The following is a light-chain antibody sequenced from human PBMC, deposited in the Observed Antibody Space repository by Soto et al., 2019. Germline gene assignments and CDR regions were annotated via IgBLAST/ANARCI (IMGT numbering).Light chain of an antibody. CDR1: QSISSY. Sequence: DIQMTQSPSSLSASVGDRVTITCRACQSISSYLNWYQQKPGKAPKILIYAASSLQSGVPSRFCGSGSVTDFSLSISSLQPEDFATYYCQQSYSTRFTFGPGTNVDIK. V-gene: IGKV1-39*01. J-gene: IGKJ3*01. CDR3: QQSYSTRFT. CDR2: AAS.